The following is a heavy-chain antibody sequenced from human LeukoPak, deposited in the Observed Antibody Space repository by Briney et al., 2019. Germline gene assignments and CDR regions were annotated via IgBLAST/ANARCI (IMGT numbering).Heavy chain of an antibody. CDR3: AVDSSSGYYYYYMDV. CDR2: IYYSGST. D-gene: IGHD6-6*01. Sequence: SETLSLTCTVSGGSISSSSYYWGWLRQPPGKGLEWIGSIYYSGSTYYNPSLKSRVTISVDTSKNQFSLKLSSVTAADTAVYYCAVDSSSGYYYYYMDVWGKGTTVTVSS. V-gene: IGHV4-39*01. J-gene: IGHJ6*03. CDR1: GGSISSSSYY.